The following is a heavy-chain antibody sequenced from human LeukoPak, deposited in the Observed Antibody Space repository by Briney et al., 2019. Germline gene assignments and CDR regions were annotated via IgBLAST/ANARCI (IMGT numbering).Heavy chain of an antibody. CDR2: ISGSGGST. Sequence: GGSLRLSCAASGFTFSSYAMSWVRQAPGKGLEWVSAISGSGGSTYYADSVKGRFTISRDNSKNTLYLQMNSLRAEDTAVYYCAKTRAAAGTDHYYYYYGMDVWGQGTTVTVSS. V-gene: IGHV3-23*01. D-gene: IGHD6-13*01. CDR1: GFTFSSYA. J-gene: IGHJ6*02. CDR3: AKTRAAAGTDHYYYYYGMDV.